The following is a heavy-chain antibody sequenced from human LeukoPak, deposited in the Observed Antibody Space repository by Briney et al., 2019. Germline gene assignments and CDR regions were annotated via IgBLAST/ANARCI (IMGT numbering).Heavy chain of an antibody. CDR1: GYTFTSYG. D-gene: IGHD1-26*01. CDR2: ISAYNGNT. V-gene: IGHV1-18*01. J-gene: IGHJ4*02. CDR3: AREVRTWELLTLYYFDY. Sequence: ASVKVSCKASGYTFTSYGISWVRQAPGQGLEWMGWISAYNGNTNYAQKLQGRVTMTTDTSTSTAYMELRSLRSDDTAVYYCAREVRTWELLTLYYFDYWGQGTQVTVSS.